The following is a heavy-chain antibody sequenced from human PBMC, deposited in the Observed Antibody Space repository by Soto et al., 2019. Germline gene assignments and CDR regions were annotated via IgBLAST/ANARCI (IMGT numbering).Heavy chain of an antibody. D-gene: IGHD1-26*01. Sequence: QVQLVESGGGVVQPGRSLRLSCAASGFTFSSYGMHWVRQAPGKGLEWVAVISYDGSNKYYADSVKGRFTISRDNSKNTLYLQMNSLRAEDTAVYYCAKDLGGSYINNWFDPWGQGTLVTVSS. J-gene: IGHJ5*02. CDR3: AKDLGGSYINNWFDP. CDR1: GFTFSSYG. CDR2: ISYDGSNK. V-gene: IGHV3-30*18.